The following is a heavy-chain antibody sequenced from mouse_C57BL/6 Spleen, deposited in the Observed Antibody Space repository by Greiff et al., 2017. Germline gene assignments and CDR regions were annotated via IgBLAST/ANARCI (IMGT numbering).Heavy chain of an antibody. V-gene: IGHV1-18*01. CDR3: ARGYYGSSSAWFAD. CDR2: INPNNGGT. Sequence: EVPLQLSGPELVQPGASVKIPCKASGYTFPDYNMDWVKQSHGKSLEWIGDINPNNGGTIYNQQFKGKATLTVDKSSSTAYMELRSLTSEDTAVYYCARGYYGSSSAWFADGGQGTLVTVSA. D-gene: IGHD1-1*01. J-gene: IGHJ3*01. CDR1: GYTFPDYN.